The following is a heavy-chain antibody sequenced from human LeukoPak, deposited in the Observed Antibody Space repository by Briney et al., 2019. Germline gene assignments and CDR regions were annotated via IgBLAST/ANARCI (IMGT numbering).Heavy chain of an antibody. CDR1: GGSFSGYF. Sequence: PSETLSLTCAVYGGSFSGYFWEWIRQPPGKGLGWIGEINHSGTSNSNPSLKTRATISVDTSKNQFSLKLRSVTAADTAVYYCARALQENYVRGSFRPLRRYFDRWGRGTLVAVSS. CDR3: ARALQENYVRGSFRPLRRYFDR. V-gene: IGHV4-34*01. CDR2: INHSGTS. J-gene: IGHJ2*01. D-gene: IGHD3-16*02.